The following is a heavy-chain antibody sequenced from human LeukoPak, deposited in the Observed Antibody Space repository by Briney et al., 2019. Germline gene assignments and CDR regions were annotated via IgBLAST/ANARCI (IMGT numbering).Heavy chain of an antibody. CDR2: INPNSGGT. Sequence: ASVEVSCKASGYTFTGYYMHWVRQAPGQGLEWMGWINPNSGGTNYAQKFQGRVTMTRDTSISTAYMDLSRLRSDDTAVYYGARQGGHYDTTSDGYWGQGTLVTVSS. V-gene: IGHV1-2*02. J-gene: IGHJ4*02. CDR1: GYTFTGYY. CDR3: ARQGGHYDTTSDGY. D-gene: IGHD3-22*01.